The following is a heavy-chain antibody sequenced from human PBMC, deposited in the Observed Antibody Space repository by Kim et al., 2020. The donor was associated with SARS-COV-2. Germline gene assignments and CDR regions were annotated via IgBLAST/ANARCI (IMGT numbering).Heavy chain of an antibody. CDR1: GGTFSSYV. D-gene: IGHD2-15*01. Sequence: SVKVSCKPSGGTFSSYVISWVRQAPGQGLEWMGGIITMFGTVGYAEKFQGRVTITADESTSTVYMELSSLRSDDTAVYYCAGALRDNFYYYGMDVWGQGTTVTVSS. V-gene: IGHV1-69*13. CDR3: AGALRDNFYYYGMDV. J-gene: IGHJ6*02. CDR2: IITMFGTV.